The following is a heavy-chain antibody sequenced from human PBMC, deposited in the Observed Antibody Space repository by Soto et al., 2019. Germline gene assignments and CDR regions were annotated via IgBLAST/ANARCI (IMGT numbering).Heavy chain of an antibody. V-gene: IGHV4-59*01. J-gene: IGHJ6*02. CDR2: IYYSGST. CDR1: GGSISSYY. D-gene: IGHD5-18*01. CDR3: ACVDTAMVNYYYGMDV. Sequence: QVQLQESGPGLVKPSETLSLTCTVSGGSISSYYWSWIRQPPGKGLEWIGYIYYSGSTNYNPSLTSRVTITVATSKNKFSLKLSSVAAGDRAVYCCACVDTAMVNYYYGMDVWGQGTTVTVSS.